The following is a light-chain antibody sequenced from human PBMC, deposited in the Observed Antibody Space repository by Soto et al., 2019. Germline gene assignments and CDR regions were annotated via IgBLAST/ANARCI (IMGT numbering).Light chain of an antibody. V-gene: IGLV1-47*01. CDR3: AAWDDSLSAVV. CDR1: SSNIGTNY. CDR2: RNS. J-gene: IGLJ2*01. Sequence: QSVLTQPPSASGTPGLRVTISCSGSSSNIGTNYVYWYQQLPGTAPKLLIYRNSQRPSGVPDRFSGSKSGTSASLAISGLRSEDEADYYCAAWDDSLSAVVLGGGTKVTVL.